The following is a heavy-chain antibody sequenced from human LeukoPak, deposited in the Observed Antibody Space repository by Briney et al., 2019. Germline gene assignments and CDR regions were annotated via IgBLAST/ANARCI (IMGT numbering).Heavy chain of an antibody. V-gene: IGHV4-59*01. Sequence: PSETLPLTCTVSGGSISTYYWSWIRQPPGKGLEWIGYIYYIGTNYNPSLKSRVTISVDTSKNQFSLKLSSVTAADTAIYYCARSLTTWGGFDPWGQGTLVTVSS. CDR2: IYYIGT. CDR1: GGSISTYY. J-gene: IGHJ5*02. D-gene: IGHD4-17*01. CDR3: ARSLTTWGGFDP.